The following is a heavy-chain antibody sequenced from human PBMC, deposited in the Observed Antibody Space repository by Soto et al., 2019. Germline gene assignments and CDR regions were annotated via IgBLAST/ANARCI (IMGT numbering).Heavy chain of an antibody. J-gene: IGHJ6*02. CDR3: ARGLEVWGGSGSYGSYYYYGMDV. CDR2: ISHDGSST. CDR1: GFTFSSYA. D-gene: IGHD3-10*01. V-gene: IGHV3-30-3*01. Sequence: GGSLRLSCAASGFTFSSYAMHWVRQAPGKGLEWVAVISHDGSSTYYADSVKGRFTISRDNSKNTLDQQMNSLRAEDTAEYYCARGLEVWGGSGSYGSYYYYGMDVWGQGTTVTVSS.